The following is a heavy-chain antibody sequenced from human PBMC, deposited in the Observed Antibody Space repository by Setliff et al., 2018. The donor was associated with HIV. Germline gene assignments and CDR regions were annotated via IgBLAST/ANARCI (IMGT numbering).Heavy chain of an antibody. J-gene: IGHJ4*02. V-gene: IGHV5-51*01. CDR2: IYPGDSDT. CDR3: ARGSSYSYYFDY. Sequence: PGESLTISCKGSGYSFTNYWIGWVRQMPGKGLEWMGIIYPGDSDTRYSPSFQGQVTISADRSITTAYLQWSTLKASDTAMYYCARGSSYSYYFDYWGQGTLVTGSS. CDR1: GYSFTNYW. D-gene: IGHD2-15*01.